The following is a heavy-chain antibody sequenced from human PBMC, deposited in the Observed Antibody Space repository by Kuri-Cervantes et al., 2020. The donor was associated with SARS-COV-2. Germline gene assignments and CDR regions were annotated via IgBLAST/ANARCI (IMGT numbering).Heavy chain of an antibody. Sequence: ESLKISCAVSGYSISSGYYWGWLRQPPGKGLEWIGSIYHSGSTYHNPSLKSRVTISVDTSKNQFSLKLSSVTAADTAVYYCARRSSGWTIDYWGQGTLVTVSS. V-gene: IGHV4-38-2*01. J-gene: IGHJ4*02. CDR3: ARRSSGWTIDY. D-gene: IGHD6-19*01. CDR1: GYSISSGYY. CDR2: IYHSGST.